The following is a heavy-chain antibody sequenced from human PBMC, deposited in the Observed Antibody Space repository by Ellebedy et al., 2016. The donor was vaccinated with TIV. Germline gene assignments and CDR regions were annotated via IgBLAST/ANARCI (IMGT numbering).Heavy chain of an antibody. CDR1: GGTFSSYA. Sequence: ASVKVSXXASGGTFSSYAISWVRQAPGQGLEWMGRINPNSGGTNYAQKFQGWVTMTRDTSISTAYMELSRLRSDDTAVYYCARYVVGATAFDFWGQGTLVTVSS. V-gene: IGHV1-2*04. D-gene: IGHD1-26*01. J-gene: IGHJ4*02. CDR2: INPNSGGT. CDR3: ARYVVGATAFDF.